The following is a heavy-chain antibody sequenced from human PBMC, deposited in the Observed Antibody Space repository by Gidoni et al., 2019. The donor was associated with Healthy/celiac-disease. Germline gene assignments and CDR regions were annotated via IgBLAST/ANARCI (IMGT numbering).Heavy chain of an antibody. CDR1: GFTFSSYG. D-gene: IGHD3-22*01. CDR2: IWYDGSNK. J-gene: IGHJ6*03. V-gene: IGHV3-33*01. CDR3: ARDQYYYDSSGYYPRYYYYYMDV. Sequence: QVQLVESGGGVVQPGRSLRLSCAASGFTFSSYGMHWVRQAPGKGLEWVAVIWYDGSNKYYADSVKGRFTISRDNSKNTLYLQMNSLRAEDTAVYYCARDQYYYDSSGYYPRYYYYYMDVWGKGTTVTVSS.